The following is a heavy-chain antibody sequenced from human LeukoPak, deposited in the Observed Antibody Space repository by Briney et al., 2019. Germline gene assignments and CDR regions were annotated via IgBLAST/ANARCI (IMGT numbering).Heavy chain of an antibody. J-gene: IGHJ4*02. Sequence: ASVKVSCKASGYIFTGYYMHWVRQAPGQGLEWMGRINPISDDTNSAQKFQGRVTMTRDTSISTSYMELSSLRSDDTAVYYCARAYDTSGYYPGYWGQGTLVTVSS. CDR3: ARAYDTSGYYPGY. CDR1: GYIFTGYY. CDR2: INPISDDT. V-gene: IGHV1-2*06. D-gene: IGHD3-22*01.